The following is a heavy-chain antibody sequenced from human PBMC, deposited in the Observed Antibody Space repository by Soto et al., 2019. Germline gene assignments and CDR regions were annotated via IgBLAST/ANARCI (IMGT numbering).Heavy chain of an antibody. J-gene: IGHJ4*02. CDR3: ARAYKGYCSGGSCCEGFDY. V-gene: IGHV4-30-4*01. CDR2: IYYSGST. D-gene: IGHD2-15*01. Sequence: QVQLQESGPGLVKPSQTLSLTCAVSGGSISSGDYYWSWIRQPPGKGPEWSADIYYSGSTYYNPSLKSRVTISVDTSKNQFSLKLSSVTAADTAVYYCARAYKGYCSGGSCCEGFDYWGQGTLVTVSS. CDR1: GGSISSGDYY.